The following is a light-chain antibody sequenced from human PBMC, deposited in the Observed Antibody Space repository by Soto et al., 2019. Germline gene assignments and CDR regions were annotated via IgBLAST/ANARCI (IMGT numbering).Light chain of an antibody. J-gene: IGKJ1*01. Sequence: EIVMTQSPVTLSVSPGERATLSCRASQSISRNLAWYQQKLGQAPRLLIYGASTRATGIAARFSGSGSGTEFTLTISSLQSEDFAVYYCQQYGGSTRTFGQGTKVEIK. CDR1: QSISRN. V-gene: IGKV3-15*01. CDR2: GAS. CDR3: QQYGGSTRT.